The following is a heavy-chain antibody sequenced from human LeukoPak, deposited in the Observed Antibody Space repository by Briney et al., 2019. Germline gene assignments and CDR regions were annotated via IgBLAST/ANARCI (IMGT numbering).Heavy chain of an antibody. CDR1: GFTVSNNY. Sequence: GGSLRLSCAASGFTVSNNYMSWVRQAPGKGLEWVGRIKSKTDGGTTDYAAPVRGRFTISRDDSKNTLYLQMNSLKTEDTAVYYCTTPYGVDTAISGDYWGQGTLVTVSS. J-gene: IGHJ4*02. D-gene: IGHD5-18*01. CDR2: IKSKTDGGTT. V-gene: IGHV3-15*01. CDR3: TTPYGVDTAISGDY.